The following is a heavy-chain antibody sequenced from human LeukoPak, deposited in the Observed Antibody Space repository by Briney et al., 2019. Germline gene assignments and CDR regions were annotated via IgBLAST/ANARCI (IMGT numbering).Heavy chain of an antibody. CDR2: INHSGST. J-gene: IGHJ4*02. V-gene: IGHV4-34*01. CDR1: GGSFSGYY. CDR3: ARGPQFDY. Sequence: SETLSLTCAVYGGSFSGYYWSWIRQPPGKGLEWIGEINHSGSTNYNPSLKSRVTISVDTSKNQFSLKLSSVTAADTAVYYCARGPQFDYWGQGTLVTVSS.